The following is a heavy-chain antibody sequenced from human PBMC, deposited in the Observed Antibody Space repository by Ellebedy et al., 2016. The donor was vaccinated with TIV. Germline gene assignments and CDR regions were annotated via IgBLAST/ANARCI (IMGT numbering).Heavy chain of an antibody. CDR2: INPNSGGT. V-gene: IGHV1-2*04. Sequence: ASVKVSCXASGYTFTGYYMHWVRQAPRQGLEWMGWINPNSGGTNYAQKFQGWVTMTRDTSISTAYMELSRLRSDDTAVYYCARDHCSSTSCYSVPWGQGTLVTVSS. CDR3: ARDHCSSTSCYSVP. J-gene: IGHJ5*02. D-gene: IGHD2-2*02. CDR1: GYTFTGYY.